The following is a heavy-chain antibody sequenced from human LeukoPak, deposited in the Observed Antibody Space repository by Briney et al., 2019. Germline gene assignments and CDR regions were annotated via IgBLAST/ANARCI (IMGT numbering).Heavy chain of an antibody. CDR3: ARDFWWLPDY. J-gene: IGHJ4*02. CDR1: GFTFSSYG. Sequence: PGGSLRLSCAASGFTFSSYGMHWVRQAPGKGLEWVAVISYDGSNKYYADSVKGRFTISRDNSKNMYLQLNSLTTEDTALYYCARDFWWLPDYWGQGTLVIVSS. CDR2: ISYDGSNK. D-gene: IGHD3-3*01. V-gene: IGHV3-30*03.